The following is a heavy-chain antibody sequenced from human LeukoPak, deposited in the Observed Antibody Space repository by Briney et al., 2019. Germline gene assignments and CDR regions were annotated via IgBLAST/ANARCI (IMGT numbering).Heavy chain of an antibody. CDR3: AKDWAQTDAFDI. Sequence: PGGSLRLFCAASGFTFSTYAMSWVRQAPGKGLEWVSVISGSGGSTYYADSVKGRFTISRDNSKNTLYLQMNSLRAEDTAVYYCAKDWAQTDAFDIWGQGTMVTVSS. CDR2: ISGSGGST. CDR1: GFTFSTYA. V-gene: IGHV3-23*01. D-gene: IGHD3-16*01. J-gene: IGHJ3*02.